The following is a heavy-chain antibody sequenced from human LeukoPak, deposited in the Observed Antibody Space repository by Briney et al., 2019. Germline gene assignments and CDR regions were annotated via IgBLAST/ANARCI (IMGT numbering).Heavy chain of an antibody. D-gene: IGHD4-17*01. V-gene: IGHV4-30-4*01. CDR2: IYYSGST. CDR1: GGSISSGDYY. CDR3: AAGDYPKYHYDL. J-gene: IGHJ5*02. Sequence: SETLSLTCTVSGGSISSGDYYWSWIRQPPGKGLEWIGYIYYSGSTYYNPSLKSRVTISVDTSKNQFCLKLSSVTAADTAVYYCAAGDYPKYHYDLWGQGTLVTVSS.